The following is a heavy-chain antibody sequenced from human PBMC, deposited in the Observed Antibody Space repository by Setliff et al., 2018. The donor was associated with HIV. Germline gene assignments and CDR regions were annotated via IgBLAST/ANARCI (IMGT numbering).Heavy chain of an antibody. CDR3: ARATTTPIAGMLAPPPDY. CDR2: IHTSGST. CDR1: GGSISSGRYY. D-gene: IGHD6-13*01. J-gene: IGHJ4*02. Sequence: SETLSLTCTVSGGSISSGRYYWSWIRQSAGKGLEWIGRIHTSGSTNYNPSLRSRVTIAVDTSNNQFSLNLSSVTAADTAVYYCARATTTPIAGMLAPPPDYWGQGTLVTVSS. V-gene: IGHV4-61*02.